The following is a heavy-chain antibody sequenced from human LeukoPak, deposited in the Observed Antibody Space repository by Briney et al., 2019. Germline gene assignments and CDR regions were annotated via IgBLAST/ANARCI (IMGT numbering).Heavy chain of an antibody. CDR3: AKTETIVGATYFDC. J-gene: IGHJ4*02. V-gene: IGHV3-48*01. D-gene: IGHD1-26*01. CDR2: ICSSSSVI. CDR1: GYTSSTYS. Sequence: GGSLRLSCAASGYTSSTYSMSWVRQAPGKGVEWVSHICSSSSVIYYADSVRGRVTISRDNSKNTVYLQMNSLRADDTAVHYCAKTETIVGATYFDCWGEGTLVTLSP.